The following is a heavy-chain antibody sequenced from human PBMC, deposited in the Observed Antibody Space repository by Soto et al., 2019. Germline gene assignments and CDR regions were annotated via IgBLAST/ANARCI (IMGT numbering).Heavy chain of an antibody. CDR1: GGTFSSYA. J-gene: IGHJ4*02. D-gene: IGHD3-10*02. CDR2: ITPMFGAT. CDR3: AGSPDCTYARKQQVITTFGFF. V-gene: IGHV1-69*01. Sequence: QVQLVQSGAEVKKPGSSVKVSCKASGGTFSSYAISWVRQAPGQGLEWMGGITPMFGATIYSQKFQGRVTIIADQSTSAAYMELTSVRYEYTNVYYGAGSPDCTYARKQQVITTFGFFWCQGTLVTVTS.